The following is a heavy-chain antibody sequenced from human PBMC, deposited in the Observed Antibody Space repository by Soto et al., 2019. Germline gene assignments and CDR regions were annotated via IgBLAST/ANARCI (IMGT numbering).Heavy chain of an antibody. D-gene: IGHD4-17*01. CDR1: GGSISRYY. V-gene: IGHV4-59*01. CDR3: SRVGGYYGDYPNFDY. J-gene: IGHJ4*02. CDR2: IYYSGST. Sequence: SETLSLTCTGSGGSISRYYWSWIRQPPGKGLGWIGNIYYSGSTNYNPSLKSRVTISVDTSNNQFSLKLSSVTAADTAVYYCSRVGGYYGDYPNFDYWGQGTRVTVSS.